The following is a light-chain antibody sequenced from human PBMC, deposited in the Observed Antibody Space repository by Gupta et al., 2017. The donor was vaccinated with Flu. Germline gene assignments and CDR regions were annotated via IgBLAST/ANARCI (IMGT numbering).Light chain of an antibody. V-gene: IGKV3-20*01. Sequence: EIVLTQSPGTLSLSPGERATLSCRASQSVASTYLAWYQQKPGQAPRLLIHRASSRATDIPDRFSGSGSGTDFTLTISSLEPEDFAVYYCQQYGDSPLTFGGGTKVEIK. CDR3: QQYGDSPLT. CDR2: RAS. J-gene: IGKJ4*01. CDR1: QSVASTY.